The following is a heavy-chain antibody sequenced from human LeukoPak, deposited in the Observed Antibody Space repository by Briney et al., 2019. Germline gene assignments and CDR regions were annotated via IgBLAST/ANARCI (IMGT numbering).Heavy chain of an antibody. CDR3: ARDPDGSNYFDY. D-gene: IGHD1-26*01. V-gene: IGHV3-33*01. CDR1: GFTFSSYG. Sequence: GGSLRLSCAASGFTFSSYGMHWVRQAPGKGLEWVAVIWYDGSNKYYADSVKGRFTISRDNSKNTLYLQMNSLRAEDTAVYYCARDPDGSNYFDYWGQGTLVTVSS. J-gene: IGHJ4*02. CDR2: IWYDGSNK.